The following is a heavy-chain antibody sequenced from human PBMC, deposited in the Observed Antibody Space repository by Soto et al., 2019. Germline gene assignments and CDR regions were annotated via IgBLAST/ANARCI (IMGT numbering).Heavy chain of an antibody. J-gene: IGHJ6*02. Sequence: QVQLVQSGAEVKKPGSSVKVSCKASGGTFSSYAISWVRQAPGQGLEWMGGIIPIFGTANYAQKFQGRVTITADESTSTAYMELSSLRSEDTAVYYCARYLRHTSIVVVPAAVNYYYYGMDVGGQGTTVTVSS. CDR3: ARYLRHTSIVVVPAAVNYYYYGMDV. V-gene: IGHV1-69*01. D-gene: IGHD2-2*01. CDR2: IIPIFGTA. CDR1: GGTFSSYA.